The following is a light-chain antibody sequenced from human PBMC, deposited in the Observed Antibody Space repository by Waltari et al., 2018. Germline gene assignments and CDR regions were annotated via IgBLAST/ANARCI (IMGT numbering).Light chain of an antibody. V-gene: IGLV2-14*02. J-gene: IGLJ3*02. Sequence: WNQQRPGQAPKRWSFDGRNRPSGVSNRFSGSKSGNTASLTISGLQAEDEAAYYCGSYTGSTTWVFGGGTKLTVL. CDR2: DGR. CDR3: GSYTGSTTWV.